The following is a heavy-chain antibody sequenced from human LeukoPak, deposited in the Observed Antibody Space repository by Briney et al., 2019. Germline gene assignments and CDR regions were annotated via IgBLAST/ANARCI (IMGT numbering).Heavy chain of an antibody. D-gene: IGHD4-17*01. V-gene: IGHV3-23*01. CDR2: ISGSGGST. CDR3: AKFPHDYGDPGAFDY. J-gene: IGHJ4*02. Sequence: GGSLRLSCAASGFTFSSYAMSWVRQAPGKGLEWVSAISGSGGSTYYADSVKGRFTISRDNSKNTLYLQMNSLRAEDTAVYYCAKFPHDYGDPGAFDYWGQGTLVTVSS. CDR1: GFTFSSYA.